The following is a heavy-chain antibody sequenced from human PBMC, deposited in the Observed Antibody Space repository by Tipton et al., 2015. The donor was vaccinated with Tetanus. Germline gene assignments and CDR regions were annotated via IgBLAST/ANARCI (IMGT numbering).Heavy chain of an antibody. CDR3: ARHLTYTYTSRYFDY. CDR1: GGFISRSNYY. D-gene: IGHD5-18*01. V-gene: IGHV4-39*01. J-gene: IGHJ4*02. CDR2: IYYSGST. Sequence: TLSLTCNVSGGFISRSNYYWGWVRQPPGKGLEWLATIYYSGSTSYSPSLKSRVTMSVDTSRNQFSLNLTSVTAADTAVYYCARHLTYTYTSRYFDYWGLGTLVTVSS.